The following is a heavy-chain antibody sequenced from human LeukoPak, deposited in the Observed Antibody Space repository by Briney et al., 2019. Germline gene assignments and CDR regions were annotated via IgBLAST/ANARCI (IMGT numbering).Heavy chain of an antibody. Sequence: PSETLSFTCTVSGGSISSYYWSWIRQPPGQGLEWSGYIYYRGSTNYNPSHKSRVTIYVETSKNQFSLKLSSGAAADTAVYYWARDPGFLDYWGQGTLVSVSS. CDR1: GGSISSYY. V-gene: IGHV4-59*01. D-gene: IGHD2-21*01. CDR3: ARDPGFLDY. J-gene: IGHJ4*02. CDR2: IYYRGST.